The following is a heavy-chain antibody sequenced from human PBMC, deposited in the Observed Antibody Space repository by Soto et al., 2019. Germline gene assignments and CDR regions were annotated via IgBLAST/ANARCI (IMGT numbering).Heavy chain of an antibody. CDR1: GDSMGSGDYY. CDR2: IYYIGTT. CDR3: SRGSTYYGFLT. Sequence: QVQLQESGPGLEKPSQTLSLTCTVSGDSMGSGDYYWTWIRQPPGKGLEWIGYIYYIGTTFYNPSLASRVNISIDTSKNHFSLRLTSVTAADTAVYYCSRGSTYYGFLTWGQGTLVTVSS. V-gene: IGHV4-30-4*01. D-gene: IGHD3-10*01. J-gene: IGHJ5*02.